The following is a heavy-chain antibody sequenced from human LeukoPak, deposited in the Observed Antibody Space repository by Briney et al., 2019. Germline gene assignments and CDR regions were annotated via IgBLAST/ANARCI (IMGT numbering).Heavy chain of an antibody. D-gene: IGHD3-9*01. V-gene: IGHV1-2*02. CDR1: GYTFTGYY. CDR3: AREERYFGYYYYDMDV. CDR2: INPNSGGT. J-gene: IGHJ6*03. Sequence: ASVKVSCKASGYTFTGYYMHRVRQASGQAIEWMGWINPNSGGTNYAQKFQGRVTMSRDTSISTAYMELSRLRSDDTAVYYCAREERYFGYYYYDMDVWGKGTTVTISS.